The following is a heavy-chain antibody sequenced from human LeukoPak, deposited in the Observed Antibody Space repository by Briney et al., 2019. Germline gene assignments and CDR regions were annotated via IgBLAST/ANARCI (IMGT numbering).Heavy chain of an antibody. V-gene: IGHV4-59*01. CDR1: GGSINTYY. D-gene: IGHD5-12*01. CDR2: IYYSGST. Sequence: SETLSLTCTVSGGSINTYYWSWIRQSPGKGLEWIGCIYYSGSTNYNPSLKSRITISIDTSKNQFSLKLRSVTAADTAVYYCARGGGYEMPRVFDYWGQGTLVTVSS. CDR3: ARGGGYEMPRVFDY. J-gene: IGHJ4*02.